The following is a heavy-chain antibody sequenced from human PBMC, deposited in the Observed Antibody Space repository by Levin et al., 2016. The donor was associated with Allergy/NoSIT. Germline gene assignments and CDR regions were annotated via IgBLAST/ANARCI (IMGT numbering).Heavy chain of an antibody. CDR1: GGSISNYY. D-gene: IGHD6-13*01. J-gene: IGHJ4*02. Sequence: SETLSLTCSVSGGSISNYYWTWIRQPPGKGLEWIGYIYYSGSTHYNPSSGSTTYNPSLKSRVSISIDTSKRQVSLTLTSATAADTGVYYCVRDAAAGNVYWGQGSLVTVSS. CDR3: VRDAAAGNVY. V-gene: IGHV4-59*01. CDR2: IYYSGSTHYNPSSGST.